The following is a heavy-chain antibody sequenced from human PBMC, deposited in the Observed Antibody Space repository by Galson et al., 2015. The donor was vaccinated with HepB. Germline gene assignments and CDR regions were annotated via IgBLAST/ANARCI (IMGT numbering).Heavy chain of an antibody. CDR1: GYTFTSYG. D-gene: IGHD3-16*01. Sequence: SVKVSCKASGYTFTSYGISWVRQAPGQGLEWMGWISAYNGNTNYAQKLQGRVTMTTDTSTSTAYMELRSLRSDDTAVYYCARVPPYYFQEYYYYGMDVWGQGTTVTVSS. CDR3: ARVPPYYFQEYYYYGMDV. J-gene: IGHJ6*02. V-gene: IGHV1-18*01. CDR2: ISAYNGNT.